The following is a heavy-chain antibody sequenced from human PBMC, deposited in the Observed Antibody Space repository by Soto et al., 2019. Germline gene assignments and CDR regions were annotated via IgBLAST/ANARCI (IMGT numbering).Heavy chain of an antibody. CDR1: GGTFSTYA. J-gene: IGHJ6*02. V-gene: IGHV1-69*01. CDR3: ARDQGMKSHLGVVVTPPSYYYGMDV. CDR2: IIPMFGTA. Sequence: QVQLVQSGAEVKKPGSSVKVSCKASGGTFSTYAISWVRQAPGQGLEWMGGIIPMFGTANYAQKFQGRVTITADESTSTTYMELSSLRSEDTAVYYCARDQGMKSHLGVVVTPPSYYYGMDVWGQGTTVTVSS. D-gene: IGHD3-22*01.